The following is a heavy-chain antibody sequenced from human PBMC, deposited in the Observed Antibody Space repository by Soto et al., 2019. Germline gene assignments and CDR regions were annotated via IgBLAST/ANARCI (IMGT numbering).Heavy chain of an antibody. CDR3: AREALDSSGWLRGYFDY. D-gene: IGHD6-19*01. CDR2: ISSNGGST. CDR1: GFTFSSYA. J-gene: IGHJ4*02. Sequence: QLGGSLRLSCAASGFTFSSYAMHWVRQAPGKGLEYVSAISSNGGSTYYANSVKGRFTISRDNSKNTLYLQMGSLRAEDMAVYYCAREALDSSGWLRGYFDYWGQGTLVTVSS. V-gene: IGHV3-64*01.